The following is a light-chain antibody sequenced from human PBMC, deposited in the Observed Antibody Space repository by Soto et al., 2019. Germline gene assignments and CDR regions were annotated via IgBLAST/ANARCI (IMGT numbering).Light chain of an antibody. CDR2: AAS. CDR3: LQYNNYPPT. V-gene: IGKV1-17*01. Sequence: DILMTQSPSSLSASVGDRVTITCRASQGIGNDLGWYQQKPGKAPKRLIYAASSLQSEVPSRFSGSGSGTEFTLTISSLQPEDFATCYCLQYNNYPPTFGQGTKLESK. CDR1: QGIGND. J-gene: IGKJ2*01.